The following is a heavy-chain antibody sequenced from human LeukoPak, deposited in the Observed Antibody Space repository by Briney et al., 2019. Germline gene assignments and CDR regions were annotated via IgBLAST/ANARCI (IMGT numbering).Heavy chain of an antibody. CDR3: ASRPYYYDSSGYYPTGDY. D-gene: IGHD3-22*01. J-gene: IGHJ4*02. V-gene: IGHV1-69*01. Sequence: ASVKVSCKASGGTFSSYAISWVRQAPGQGLEWMGGISPIFGTANYAQKFQGRVTITADESTSTAYMELSSLRSEDTAVYYCASRPYYYDSSGYYPTGDYWGQGTLVTVSS. CDR2: ISPIFGTA. CDR1: GGTFSSYA.